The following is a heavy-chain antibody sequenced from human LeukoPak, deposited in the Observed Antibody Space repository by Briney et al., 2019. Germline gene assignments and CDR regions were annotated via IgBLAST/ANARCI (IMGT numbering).Heavy chain of an antibody. D-gene: IGHD3-10*01. Sequence: GGSLRLSCAASGFTISSYGMSWVRQAPGKGLEWVSSISGGTTYYADSVKGRFTISRDNSKNIASLQMNSLRAEDTAVYYCAKSVYGSGNYWGQGTLVTVSS. CDR3: AKSVYGSGNY. V-gene: IGHV3-23*01. CDR2: ISGGTT. J-gene: IGHJ4*02. CDR1: GFTISSYG.